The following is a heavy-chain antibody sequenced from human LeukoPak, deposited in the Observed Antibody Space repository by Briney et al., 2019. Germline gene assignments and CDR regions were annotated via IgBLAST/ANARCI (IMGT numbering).Heavy chain of an antibody. J-gene: IGHJ3*02. D-gene: IGHD3-10*01. Sequence: SETLSLTCSVSDDSITMYYWTWIRQPPGKGLEWIGYVDHTGSTNFNPSLNGRVSISRDTTKNLFSLRLRSVTAADTAVYYCAKSNGYGLVDIWGQGTMVTVSS. CDR3: AKSNGYGLVDI. CDR1: DDSITMYY. V-gene: IGHV4-59*01. CDR2: VDHTGST.